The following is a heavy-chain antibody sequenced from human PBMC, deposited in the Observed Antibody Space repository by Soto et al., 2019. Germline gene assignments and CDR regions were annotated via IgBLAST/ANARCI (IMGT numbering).Heavy chain of an antibody. J-gene: IGHJ4*02. CDR1: GYTFTTYY. CDR3: ARMKQWLDEEFDY. Sequence: QVQLVQSGAEVKMPGASVKVSCKASGYTFTTYYIHWVRQAPGQGLEWMGVINPSCGSTIYAQNFQGRVTMTRDTSTTTVYMELSSLRSEDTAVYYCARMKQWLDEEFDYWGQGTLVTVSS. CDR2: INPSCGST. V-gene: IGHV1-46*03. D-gene: IGHD6-19*01.